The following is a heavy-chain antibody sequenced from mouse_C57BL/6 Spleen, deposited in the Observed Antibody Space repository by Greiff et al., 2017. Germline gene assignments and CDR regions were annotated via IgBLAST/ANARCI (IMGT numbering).Heavy chain of an antibody. Sequence: EVMLVESGGGLVKPGGSLKLSCAASGFTFSDYGMHWVRQAPEKGLEWVAYISSGSSTIYYADTVKGRITISRDNAKNTLFLQMTSLRSEDTAMYYCARSYYGKGYAMDYWGQGTSVTVSS. CDR3: ARSYYGKGYAMDY. CDR2: ISSGSSTI. J-gene: IGHJ4*01. CDR1: GFTFSDYG. V-gene: IGHV5-17*01. D-gene: IGHD2-10*01.